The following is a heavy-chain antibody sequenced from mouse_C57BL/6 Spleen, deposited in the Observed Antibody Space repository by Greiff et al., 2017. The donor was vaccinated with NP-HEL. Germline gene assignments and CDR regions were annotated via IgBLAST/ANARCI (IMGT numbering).Heavy chain of an antibody. CDR1: GYTFTDYY. D-gene: IGHD3-3*01. Sequence: EVQLQQSGPVLVKPGASVKMSCKASGYTFTDYYMNWVKQSHGKSLEWIGVINPYNGGTSYNHPFKGKATLAVDKSSSTAYMELKSLTSEDSAVYYCARGDPYAMDYWGQGTSVTVSS. V-gene: IGHV1-19*01. J-gene: IGHJ4*01. CDR2: INPYNGGT. CDR3: ARGDPYAMDY.